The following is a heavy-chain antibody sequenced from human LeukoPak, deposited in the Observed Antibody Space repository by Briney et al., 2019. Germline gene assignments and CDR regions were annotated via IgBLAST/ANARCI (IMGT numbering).Heavy chain of an antibody. V-gene: IGHV5-51*01. J-gene: IGHJ4*02. CDR2: IYPRDSDT. CDR1: GSHFASYW. CDR3: ARWHPSWDFPY. Sequence: GASLKISCKGSGSHFASYWIGWVRRMPGKGLEWMGIIYPRDSDTRYSPSFQGQVTISADKSISTAYLQWSSLRASDTAMYYCARWHPSWDFPYWGQGTLVTVSS. D-gene: IGHD3-3*01.